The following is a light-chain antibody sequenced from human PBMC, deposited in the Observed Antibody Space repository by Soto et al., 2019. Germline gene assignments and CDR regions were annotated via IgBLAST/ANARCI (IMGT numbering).Light chain of an antibody. V-gene: IGKV3-15*01. CDR2: GAS. Sequence: EIVLTQSPATLSVSPGNRATLSCLASQSVNIDLASYQQKPGQAPRLLIYGASTRATGTPTRFSGSGSGTEFTLTISSLQSEDFAVYYCERYNNWPPYTFGQGTRLEIK. CDR3: ERYNNWPPYT. CDR1: QSVNID. J-gene: IGKJ5*01.